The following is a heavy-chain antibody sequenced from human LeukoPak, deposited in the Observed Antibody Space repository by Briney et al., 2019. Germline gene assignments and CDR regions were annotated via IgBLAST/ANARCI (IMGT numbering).Heavy chain of an antibody. V-gene: IGHV1-2*02. CDR1: DFRDYY. CDR3: ASGYSGYDLNY. D-gene: IGHD5-12*01. J-gene: IGHJ4*02. Sequence: ASVKVSCKTSDFRDYYMNWVRQAPGQGLEWLGWINPKSGDTDYAQKFQGRVIMTRDTSINTAYMELSGLKPDDTAIYYCASGYSGYDLNYWGQGTQVTVSS. CDR2: INPKSGDT.